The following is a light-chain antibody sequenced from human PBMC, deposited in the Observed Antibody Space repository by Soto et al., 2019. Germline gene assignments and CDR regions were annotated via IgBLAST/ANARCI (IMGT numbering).Light chain of an antibody. CDR2: AAS. V-gene: IGKV1-17*01. CDR3: LQHNSYPHT. Sequence: IQMTQSPSSLSASVGDRVTITCRASQSIVTNLNWYQQKPGKAPKRLIYAASSLQSGVPSRFSGSGSGTEFTLTISSLQPEDFATYYCLQHNSYPHTFGQGTKLEIK. CDR1: QSIVTN. J-gene: IGKJ2*01.